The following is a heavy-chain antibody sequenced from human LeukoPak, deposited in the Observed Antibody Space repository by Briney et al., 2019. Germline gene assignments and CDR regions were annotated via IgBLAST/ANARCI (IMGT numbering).Heavy chain of an antibody. CDR3: ARVDCSSTSCYTEGSFWFDP. J-gene: IGHJ5*02. V-gene: IGHV4-39*07. CDR1: GGSISSSSYY. D-gene: IGHD2-2*02. CDR2: IYYSGST. Sequence: SETLSLTCTVSGGSISSSSYYWGWIRQPPGKGLEWIGSIYYSGSTYYNPSLKSRVTISVDTSKNQFSLKLSSVTAADTAVYYCARVDCSSTSCYTEGSFWFDPWGQGTLVTVSS.